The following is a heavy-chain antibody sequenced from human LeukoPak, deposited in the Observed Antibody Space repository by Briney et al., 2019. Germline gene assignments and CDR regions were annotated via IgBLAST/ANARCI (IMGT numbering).Heavy chain of an antibody. V-gene: IGHV3-33*01. CDR3: ARDGSGGSFDY. D-gene: IGHD2-15*01. Sequence: PGRSLRLSCVASGFTFSSYGMHWVRQAPGKGLEWVAVIWYDGSNKYYADSVKGRFTISRDNSKNTLYLQMNSLRAEDTAVYYCARDGSGGSFDYWGQGTLVTVSS. CDR1: GFTFSSYG. J-gene: IGHJ4*02. CDR2: IWYDGSNK.